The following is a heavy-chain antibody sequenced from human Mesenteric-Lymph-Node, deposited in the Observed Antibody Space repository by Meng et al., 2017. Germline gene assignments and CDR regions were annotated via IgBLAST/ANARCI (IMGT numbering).Heavy chain of an antibody. D-gene: IGHD3-22*01. J-gene: IGHJ4*01. CDR2: IYYSGST. V-gene: IGHV4-31*03. CDR1: GGSISSGGHS. Sequence: QVQLQESGPGLVKPSQTLSLTCTVSGGSISSGGHSWIWIRQHPGKGLEWIAYIYYSGSTYYNPSLKSRVILSVDTSKNQFSLKVSSVTAADTAVYYCARVDSSGYFLDYWGQGTLVTVSS. CDR3: ARVDSSGYFLDY.